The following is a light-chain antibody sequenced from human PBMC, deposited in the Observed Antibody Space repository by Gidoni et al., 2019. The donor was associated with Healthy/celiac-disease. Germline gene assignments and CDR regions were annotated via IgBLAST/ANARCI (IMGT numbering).Light chain of an antibody. CDR1: TGAVTSGHY. V-gene: IGLV7-46*01. Sequence: QAVVTQEPSLTVSPGGTVTLTCGSSTGAVTSGHYPYWFHQKPGQAPRTLIYDTSNKHSWTPARFSGSLLGGKAALTLSGAQPEDEAEYYCLLSYSGARSRVFGGGTKLTVL. CDR2: DTS. CDR3: LLSYSGARSRV. J-gene: IGLJ3*02.